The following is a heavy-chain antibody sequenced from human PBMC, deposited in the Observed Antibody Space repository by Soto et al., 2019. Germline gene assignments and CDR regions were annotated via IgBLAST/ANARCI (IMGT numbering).Heavy chain of an antibody. J-gene: IGHJ5*01. Sequence: PSETLSLTCTVSGGSISSYYWSWIRQPPGKGLEWIGYIYYSGSTNYNPSLKSRVTISVDTSKNQFSLKLSSVTAADTAVYYCARDALPSPYGSGSYRNWFAPWGQGTLVPVSS. CDR2: IYYSGST. CDR1: GGSISSYY. D-gene: IGHD3-10*01. V-gene: IGHV4-59*01. CDR3: ARDALPSPYGSGSYRNWFAP.